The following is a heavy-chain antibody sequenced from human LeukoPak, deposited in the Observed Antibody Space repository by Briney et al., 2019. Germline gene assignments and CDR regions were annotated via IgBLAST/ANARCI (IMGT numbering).Heavy chain of an antibody. CDR3: ARDAAYGHDRFDY. CDR1: GFIFSSSW. J-gene: IGHJ4*02. D-gene: IGHD4-17*01. CDR2: IKEDGSDK. V-gene: IGHV3-7*01. Sequence: TGGSLRLSCAASGFIFSSSWMAWVRQAPGKGLEWVANIKEDGSDKNYVDSMKGRFTISRDNAKNSLYLQMNSLRAEDTAVYYCARDAAYGHDRFDYWGQGTQVTVSS.